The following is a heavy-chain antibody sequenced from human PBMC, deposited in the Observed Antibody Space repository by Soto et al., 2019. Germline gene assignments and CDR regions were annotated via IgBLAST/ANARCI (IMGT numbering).Heavy chain of an antibody. CDR2: ISFDAIRK. V-gene: IGHV3-30*18. Sequence: PGGSLRLSCAASGFMFHSYDMQWVRQAPGKGLEWVAFISFDAIRKYYADSVKARFTISIDNSKNTLYLQMNNMRPEDTAVYFCSYDSSAYDGWVYYY. D-gene: IGHD3-22*01. CDR3: SYDSSAYDGWVYYY. CDR1: GFMFHSYD. J-gene: IGHJ6*01.